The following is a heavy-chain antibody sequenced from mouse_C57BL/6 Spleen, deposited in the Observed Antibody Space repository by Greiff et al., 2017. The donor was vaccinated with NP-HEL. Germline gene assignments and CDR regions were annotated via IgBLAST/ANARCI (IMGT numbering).Heavy chain of an antibody. Sequence: QVQLQQPGAELVKPGASVKLSCKASGYTFTSYWMHWVKQRPGQGLEWIGMIHPNSGSTNYNEKFKSKATLTVDKSSSTAYMQLSSLTSEDSAVYYCSGSSSYWYFDGWGTGTTVTVSS. V-gene: IGHV1-64*01. CDR1: GYTFTSYW. D-gene: IGHD1-1*01. CDR2: IHPNSGST. J-gene: IGHJ1*03. CDR3: SGSSSYWYFDG.